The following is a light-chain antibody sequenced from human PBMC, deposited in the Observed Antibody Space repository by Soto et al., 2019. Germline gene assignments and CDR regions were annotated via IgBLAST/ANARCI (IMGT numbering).Light chain of an antibody. CDR2: GAS. CDR3: QQYTRRPPWT. Sequence: EKVMTQSPATLSMSPGERATLSCRASQTVDSFLAWYQQKPGQAPRLLIYGASTRATGIPARFSGSGSGTEFPLISSILYAEVLAVYYCQQYTRRPPWTFGQGTKLEV. V-gene: IGKV3-15*01. J-gene: IGKJ1*01. CDR1: QTVDSF.